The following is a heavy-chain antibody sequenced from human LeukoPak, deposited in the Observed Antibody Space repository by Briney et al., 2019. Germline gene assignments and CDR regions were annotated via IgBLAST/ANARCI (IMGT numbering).Heavy chain of an antibody. J-gene: IGHJ6*04. CDR2: IISSCRTI. D-gene: IGHD3-10*02. V-gene: IGHV3-48*03. CDR1: GFTFSSYE. CDR3: AELGITTIGGV. Sequence: GGSLRLSCAASGFTFSSYEMKCGRQAPGKGVEWGSYIISSCRTIYYADSVKGRFTISRDDAKNSLYLQMNSLRAEDTAVYYCAELGITTIGGVWGKGTTVTISS.